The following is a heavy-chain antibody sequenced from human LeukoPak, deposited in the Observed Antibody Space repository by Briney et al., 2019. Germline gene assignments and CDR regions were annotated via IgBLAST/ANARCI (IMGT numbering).Heavy chain of an antibody. D-gene: IGHD3-10*01. CDR1: GFTVSSNY. Sequence: TGGSLRLSCAASGFTVSSNYMSWVRQAPGKGPEWVSVIYSGGSTYYADSVKGRFTISRDNSKNTLYLQMNSLRAEDTAVYYCARIISIYYMDVWGKGTTVTVSS. CDR2: IYSGGST. CDR3: ARIISIYYMDV. V-gene: IGHV3-66*02. J-gene: IGHJ6*03.